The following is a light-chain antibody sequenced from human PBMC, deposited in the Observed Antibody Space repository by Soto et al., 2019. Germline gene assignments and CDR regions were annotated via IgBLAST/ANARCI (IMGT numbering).Light chain of an antibody. Sequence: QSSLTQPASVSGSPGQSITISCTGTSSDVGSYNLVSWYQQHPGKAPKLMIYEVSKRPSGVSNRFSGSKSGNTASLIISGLQAEDEADYYCCSYAGSSSVVFGRGTQLTVL. V-gene: IGLV2-23*02. CDR1: SSDVGSYNL. CDR2: EVS. CDR3: CSYAGSSSVV. J-gene: IGLJ2*01.